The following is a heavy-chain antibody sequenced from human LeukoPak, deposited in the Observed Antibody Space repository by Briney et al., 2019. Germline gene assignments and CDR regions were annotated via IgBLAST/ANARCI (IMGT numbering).Heavy chain of an antibody. CDR2: INPNSGGT. Sequence: ASVKVSCKASGYTFTGYYMHWVRQAPGQGLEWMGWINPNSGGTNYAQNFQGRVTMTRDTSITTAYMELSSLRSEDTAVYYRAREGGDDSTRFAFDIWGQGTMVTVSS. CDR1: GYTFTGYY. V-gene: IGHV1-2*02. D-gene: IGHD2-2*01. J-gene: IGHJ3*02. CDR3: AREGGDDSTRFAFDI.